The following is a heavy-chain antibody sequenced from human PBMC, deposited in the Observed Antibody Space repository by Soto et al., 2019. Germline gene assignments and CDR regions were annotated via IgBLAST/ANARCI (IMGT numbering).Heavy chain of an antibody. CDR2: ISYDGSNK. Sequence: GGSLRLSCAASGFTFSSYAMHWVRQAPGKGLEWVAVISYDGSNKYYADSVKGRFTISRDNSKSTLYLQMNSLRAEDTAVYYCARADGQIRGYSQGMLRYGMDVWGQGTTVTVSS. V-gene: IGHV3-30-3*01. CDR3: ARADGQIRGYSQGMLRYGMDV. J-gene: IGHJ6*02. D-gene: IGHD5-18*01. CDR1: GFTFSSYA.